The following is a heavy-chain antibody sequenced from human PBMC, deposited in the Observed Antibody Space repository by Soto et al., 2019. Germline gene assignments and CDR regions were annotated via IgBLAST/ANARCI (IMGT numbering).Heavy chain of an antibody. CDR2: MSFDGSIK. CDR1: GFIFSSYG. D-gene: IGHD6-13*01. CDR3: ATIAVAPAFDI. V-gene: IGHV3-30*03. J-gene: IGHJ3*02. Sequence: GGSLRLSCAASGFIFSSYGMNWVRQAPGKGLEWVAVMSFDGSIKYYADSVKGRFTISRDNSKNTLYLQMNSLRAEDTAVYYCATIAVAPAFDIWGQGTMVTVSS.